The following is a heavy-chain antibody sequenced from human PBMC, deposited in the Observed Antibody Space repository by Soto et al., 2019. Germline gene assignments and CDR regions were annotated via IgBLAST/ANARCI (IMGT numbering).Heavy chain of an antibody. CDR3: ARDLSSCSSARCYSFYYGVDV. CDR1: GFNFGRFW. Sequence: EVQLVESGGGLVQPGGSLRLSCTASGFNFGRFWTHWVRQVPGRGLVWVSHINSDGSRTSYADSVKGRFTISRDNAKNTLYLQMNSLRAEDTAVYYCARDLSSCSSARCYSFYYGVDVWGQGTTVTVSS. CDR2: INSDGSRT. V-gene: IGHV3-74*01. D-gene: IGHD2-2*01. J-gene: IGHJ6*02.